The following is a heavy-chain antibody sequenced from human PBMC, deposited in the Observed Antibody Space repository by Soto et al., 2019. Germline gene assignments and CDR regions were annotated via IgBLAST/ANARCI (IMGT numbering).Heavy chain of an antibody. CDR3: ARWIEADDAFDI. CDR2: INPNSGGT. V-gene: IGHV1-2*04. D-gene: IGHD5-12*01. CDR1: GYTFTGYY. J-gene: IGHJ3*02. Sequence: ASVKVSCKVSGYTFTGYYMHWVRQAPGQGLEWMGWINPNSGGTNYAQKFQGWVTMTRDTSISTAYMELSSLRSEDTAVYYCARWIEADDAFDIWGQGTMVTVSS.